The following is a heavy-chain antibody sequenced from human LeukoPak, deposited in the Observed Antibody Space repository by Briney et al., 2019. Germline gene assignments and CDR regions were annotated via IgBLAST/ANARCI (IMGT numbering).Heavy chain of an antibody. CDR1: GFTFSSYA. D-gene: IGHD2-2*01. J-gene: IGHJ4*02. CDR3: AKPHGTSCRSCYFDY. Sequence: GGSLRLSCAASGFTFSSYAMSWVRQAPGKGLEWVSAISGSGYDTYYADSVKGRFTISRDNSKNTLYLQMNSLRVEDTAVYCCAKPHGTSCRSCYFDYWGRGTLVTVSS. CDR2: ISGSGYDT. V-gene: IGHV3-23*01.